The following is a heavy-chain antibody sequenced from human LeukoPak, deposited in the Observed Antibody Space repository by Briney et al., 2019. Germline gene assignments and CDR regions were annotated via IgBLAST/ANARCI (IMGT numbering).Heavy chain of an antibody. V-gene: IGHV4-59*01. CDR3: ARERGTYYYGSGKFDY. Sequence: SQTLSLTCTVSGGSISSYYWSWIRQPPRKGLEWIGYIYYSGSTNYNPSLKSRVTISVDTSKNQFSLKLSSVTAADTAVYYCARERGTYYYGSGKFDYWGQGTLVTVSS. CDR2: IYYSGST. D-gene: IGHD3-10*01. J-gene: IGHJ4*02. CDR1: GGSISSYY.